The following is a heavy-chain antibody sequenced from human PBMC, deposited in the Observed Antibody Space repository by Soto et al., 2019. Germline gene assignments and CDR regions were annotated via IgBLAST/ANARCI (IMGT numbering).Heavy chain of an antibody. CDR2: VYSGGTT. CDR3: AKVGRGSGSHYNSFGY. CDR1: GFTVGNHY. D-gene: IGHD3-10*01. J-gene: IGHJ4*02. V-gene: IGHV3-53*01. Sequence: EVQLVESGGGLIQPGGSLKLSCAASGFTVGNHYMSWVRQAPGKGLEWVSLVYSGGTTKYADAVKGRFTVSRDNAKNTLYLQMHSLRAEDTAVYYSAKVGRGSGSHYNSFGYWGQGTLVTVSS.